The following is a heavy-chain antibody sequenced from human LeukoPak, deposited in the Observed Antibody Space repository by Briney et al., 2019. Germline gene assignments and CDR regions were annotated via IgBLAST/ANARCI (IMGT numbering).Heavy chain of an antibody. CDR1: GFRFSDYY. J-gene: IGHJ4*02. Sequence: GGSLRLSCAASGFRFSDYYMSWIRQGPGKGLEWVSYISSSGSTIYYADSVKGRFTISRDNAKNSLYLQMNSLRAEDTAVYYCARDLLITGTTDVDYWGQGTLVTVSS. D-gene: IGHD1-7*01. CDR3: ARDLLITGTTDVDY. CDR2: ISSSGSTI. V-gene: IGHV3-11*01.